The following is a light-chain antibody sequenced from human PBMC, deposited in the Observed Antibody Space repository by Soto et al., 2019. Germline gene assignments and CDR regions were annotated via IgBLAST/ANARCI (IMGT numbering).Light chain of an antibody. V-gene: IGKV1-27*01. J-gene: IGKJ1*01. Sequence: DIQMTQSPSSLSASVGDRVTITCRASQGISNYLAWYQQKPGKVPRLLIFAASTLQSGAPSRFRGAGSETDFTLTINGLQPADVATYYCQKYNSAPWTFGQGTKVEIK. CDR1: QGISNY. CDR3: QKYNSAPWT. CDR2: AAS.